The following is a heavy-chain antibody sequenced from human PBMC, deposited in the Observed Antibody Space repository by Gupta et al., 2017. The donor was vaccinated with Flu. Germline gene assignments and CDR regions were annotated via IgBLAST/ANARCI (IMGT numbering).Heavy chain of an antibody. D-gene: IGHD1-14*01. CDR1: GYTFTHSW. J-gene: IGHJ4*02. CDR2: IYPRDSTS. CDR3: ARRGTAYRSQTDY. V-gene: IGHV5-51*03. Sequence: EVQLVQSGAAVKKPGEPLKISCQGSGYTFTHSWLGWVRQLPGKGLEWMGIIYPRDSTSRYNPSFQGQVTISADTSRHTAYLQWSTLTASDTAMYFCARRGTAYRSQTDYWGQGTLVTVSS.